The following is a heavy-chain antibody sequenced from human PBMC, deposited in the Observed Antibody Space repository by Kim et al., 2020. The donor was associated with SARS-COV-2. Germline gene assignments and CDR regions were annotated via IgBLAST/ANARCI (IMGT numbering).Heavy chain of an antibody. J-gene: IGHJ4*02. Sequence: YHPSPKSRVTLSVDTAKNPFSLKLSSGTAADTAVYYCAGHRLERRWDFDYWGQGTLVTVSS. D-gene: IGHD1-1*01. CDR3: AGHRLERRWDFDY. V-gene: IGHV4-39*01.